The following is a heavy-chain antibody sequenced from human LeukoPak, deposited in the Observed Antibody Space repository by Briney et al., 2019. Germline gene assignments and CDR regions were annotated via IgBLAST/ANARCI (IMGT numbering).Heavy chain of an antibody. V-gene: IGHV4-34*01. CDR2: MNHIRNT. Sequence: KPSETLSLTCAVYGESFNGYYWTWIRQPPGKGLEWIGEMNHIRNTNYNPSLRSRVTISVDTSKNQFSLQLSSVTAADTAVYYCTRGPYREERYSGGWYWFDPWGQGTLVTVSS. J-gene: IGHJ5*02. CDR1: GESFNGYY. CDR3: TRGPYREERYSGGWYWFDP. D-gene: IGHD6-19*01.